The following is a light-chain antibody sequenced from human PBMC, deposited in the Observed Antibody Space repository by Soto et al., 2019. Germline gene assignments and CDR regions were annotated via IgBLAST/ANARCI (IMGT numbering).Light chain of an antibody. CDR1: QSISSN. V-gene: IGKV3-15*01. Sequence: MTHSPATLSVSPGERVTFSCRASQSISSNLAWYQQKPGQAPRLLIYGASTRATHIPDRFSGSGSETEFARVVSSLQSEAFAIYDCQQYYDWPPGSVGGGEKVDI. CDR3: QQYYDWPPGS. CDR2: GAS. J-gene: IGKJ4*01.